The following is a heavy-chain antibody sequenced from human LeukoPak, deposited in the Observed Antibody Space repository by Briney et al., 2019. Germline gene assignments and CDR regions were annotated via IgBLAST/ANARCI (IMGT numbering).Heavy chain of an antibody. CDR1: GFTFSSYA. CDR2: ISGSGGST. D-gene: IGHD4-17*01. Sequence: PGGSLRLSCAASGFTFSSYAMSWVRQAPGTGLEWVSAISGSGGSTYYADSVKGRFTISRDNSKNTLYLQMNSLRAEDMAVYYCAKDPNLGDYDTPRGWYFDYWGQGALVTVSS. CDR3: AKDPNLGDYDTPRGWYFDY. J-gene: IGHJ4*02. V-gene: IGHV3-23*01.